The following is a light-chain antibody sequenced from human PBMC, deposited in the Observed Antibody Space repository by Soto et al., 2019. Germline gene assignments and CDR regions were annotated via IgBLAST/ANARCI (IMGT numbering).Light chain of an antibody. V-gene: IGKV3-20*01. CDR3: QQYGSSTWT. J-gene: IGKJ1*01. Sequence: ILLTQSPCTLSLSPGERATLSCRASQSVSGSYLACYKQQPGQAPRPLIYGASSRATCIPDRFSGSGSGTDFTLTISRLEPEAFAVYYCQQYGSSTWTFGQGTKVEIK. CDR2: GAS. CDR1: QSVSGSY.